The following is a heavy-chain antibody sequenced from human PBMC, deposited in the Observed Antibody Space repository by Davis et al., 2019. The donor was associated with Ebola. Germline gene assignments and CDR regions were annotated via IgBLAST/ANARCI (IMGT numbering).Heavy chain of an antibody. CDR2: FRTKAHNFAT. CDR1: GYKFSGSD. V-gene: IGHV3-73*01. CDR3: TRGDGVSHSYYYGMDV. D-gene: IGHD2-8*01. J-gene: IGHJ6*02. Sequence: GESLKISCAASGYKFSGSDVHWVRQPSDKRLEWVGRFRTKAHNFATSYGGSVKGRFIASRDDSKNPAYLQLNSLRTEDSAMYYCTRGDGVSHSYYYGMDVWGQGTTVTVSS.